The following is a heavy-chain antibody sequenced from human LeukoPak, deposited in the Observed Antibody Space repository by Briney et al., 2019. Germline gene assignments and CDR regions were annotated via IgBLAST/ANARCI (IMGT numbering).Heavy chain of an antibody. V-gene: IGHV3-23*01. J-gene: IGHJ4*02. CDR3: AKDRAQQLVLDF. CDR2: TSGSGGTT. Sequence: TGGSLRLSCAASGFTFSGYAMSWVRQAPGKGLEWVSTTSGSGGTTYYAGSVKGRLSISRDNSKNTLYLQMNSLRDEDTAVYYCAKDRAQQLVLDFWGQGTLVTVSS. CDR1: GFTFSGYA. D-gene: IGHD6-13*01.